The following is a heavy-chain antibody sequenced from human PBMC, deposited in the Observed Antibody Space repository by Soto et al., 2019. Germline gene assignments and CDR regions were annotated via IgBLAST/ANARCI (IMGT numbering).Heavy chain of an antibody. D-gene: IGHD2-2*01. V-gene: IGHV3-23*01. CDR2: ISGSGGST. J-gene: IGHJ3*02. Sequence: GGSLRLSCAASGFTFSSYAMSWVRQAPGKGLEWVSAISGSGGSTYYADSVKGRFTISRDNSKNTLYLQMNSLRAEDTAVYYCAKVALGVPAAVDAFDIWGQGTMVTVSS. CDR1: GFTFSSYA. CDR3: AKVALGVPAAVDAFDI.